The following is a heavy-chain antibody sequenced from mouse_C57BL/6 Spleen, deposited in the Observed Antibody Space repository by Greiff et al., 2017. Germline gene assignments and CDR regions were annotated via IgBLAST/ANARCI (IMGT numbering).Heavy chain of an antibody. CDR3: EREEASDSFAY. CDR2: IDPNSGGT. J-gene: IGHJ3*01. V-gene: IGHV1-72*01. CDR1: GYTFTSYG. D-gene: IGHD2-13*01. Sequence: VQLQQPGAELVKPGASVTLSCKASGYTFTSYGMHWVKQTPGRGLEWIGRIDPNSGGTKYNEKFKGKATLTADKPSSTAYMQLSSLTSEESEVYYGEREEASDSFAYWGQGTLVTVSA.